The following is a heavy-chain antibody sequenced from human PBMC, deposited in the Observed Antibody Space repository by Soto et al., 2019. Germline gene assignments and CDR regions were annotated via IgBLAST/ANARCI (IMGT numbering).Heavy chain of an antibody. D-gene: IGHD2-21*01. CDR3: ASRRNPSGAYDY. J-gene: IGHJ4*02. V-gene: IGHV3-66*01. CDR2: IYSDGST. CDR1: GFTVSSNF. Sequence: EVQLVVSGGGLVQPGGSLRLSCAASGFTVSSNFMSWVRQAPGKGLEWVSIIYSDGSTYYADSVKGRFTISRDNSKNPLYLQMNSLRADDTAVYYCASRRNPSGAYDYWGQGTLVTVSS.